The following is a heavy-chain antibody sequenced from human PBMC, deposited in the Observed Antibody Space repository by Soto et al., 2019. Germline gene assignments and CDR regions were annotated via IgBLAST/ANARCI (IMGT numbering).Heavy chain of an antibody. V-gene: IGHV3-30*18. CDR3: SKDRNSARNFYYSGNDV. D-gene: IGHD2-15*01. J-gene: IGHJ6*02. Sequence: GGSLRLSCAASGFTFSSYGMHWVRQAPGKGLEWVAVISYDGSNKYYADSVKGRFTISRDNSKNTLYLQMNSLRAEDTAVYYCSKDRNSARNFYYSGNDVWGEGATVSV. CDR1: GFTFSSYG. CDR2: ISYDGSNK.